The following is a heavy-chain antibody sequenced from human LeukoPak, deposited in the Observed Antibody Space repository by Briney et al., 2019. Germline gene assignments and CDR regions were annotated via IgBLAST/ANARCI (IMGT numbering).Heavy chain of an antibody. CDR3: AKRYANGWNFDY. CDR1: GFIFNNYD. V-gene: IGHV3-30*18. D-gene: IGHD2-2*01. J-gene: IGHJ4*02. CDR2: VTSDGSNT. Sequence: GGSLRLSCAASGFIFNNYDMHWVRQAPGEGLEWVALVTSDGSNTYYADSVKGRFTISRDNSKNTVYLQLNSPRAEDTAVYYCAKRYANGWNFDYWGQGTLVTVSS.